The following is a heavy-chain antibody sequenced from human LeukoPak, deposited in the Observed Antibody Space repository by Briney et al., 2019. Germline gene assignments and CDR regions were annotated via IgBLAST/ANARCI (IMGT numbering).Heavy chain of an antibody. CDR3: ARESDRYCSSTSCPNWYDP. D-gene: IGHD2-2*01. V-gene: IGHV4-39*07. Sequence: SETLSVTCTVSGGSITSSYYYWGWIRRPPGTGLEWIGSIYYSGSTYYNPSLKSRVTISVDTSKNQFSLKLSSVTAADTAVYYCARESDRYCSSTSCPNWYDPWGQGTLVTVSS. CDR2: IYYSGST. J-gene: IGHJ5*02. CDR1: GGSITSSYYY.